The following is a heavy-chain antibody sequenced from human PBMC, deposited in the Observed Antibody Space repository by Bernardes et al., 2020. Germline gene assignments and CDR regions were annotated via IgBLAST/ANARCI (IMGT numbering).Heavy chain of an antibody. CDR2: ISSSSSYI. J-gene: IGHJ6*02. V-gene: IGHV3-21*01. CDR1: GFTFSSYS. Sequence: GGSLRLSCAASGFTFSSYSMNWVRQAPGKGLEWVSSISSSSSYIYYADSVKGRFTISRDNAKNSLYLQMNSLRAEDTAVYYCALEKPASNYGMDVWGQGTTVTVSS. CDR3: ALEKPASNYGMDV.